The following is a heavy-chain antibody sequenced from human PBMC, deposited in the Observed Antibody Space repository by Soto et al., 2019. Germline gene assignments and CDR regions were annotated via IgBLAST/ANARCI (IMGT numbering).Heavy chain of an antibody. Sequence: QVQLVESGGGVVQPGRSLRLSCAASGFTFSSYGMHWVRQAPGKGLEWVAVISYDGSNKYYADSVKGRFTISRDHSKNTLYLQMNSLRAEDTAVYYCAKDKRAVVVTAPFDYWGQGTLVTVSS. CDR2: ISYDGSNK. D-gene: IGHD2-21*02. J-gene: IGHJ4*02. CDR3: AKDKRAVVVTAPFDY. CDR1: GFTFSSYG. V-gene: IGHV3-30*18.